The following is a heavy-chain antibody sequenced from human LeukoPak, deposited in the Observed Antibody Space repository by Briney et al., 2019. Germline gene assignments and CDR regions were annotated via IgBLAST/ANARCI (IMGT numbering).Heavy chain of an antibody. J-gene: IGHJ4*02. D-gene: IGHD6-19*01. Sequence: GGSLRLSCAASGFTFSSYEMNWVRQAPGKGLEWVSYISSSGSTIYYADSVKGRFTISRDNAKNTLYLQMNSLRAEDTAVYYCARSGAGYSSGWYFDYWGQGTLVTVSS. CDR2: ISSSGSTI. V-gene: IGHV3-48*03. CDR1: GFTFSSYE. CDR3: ARSGAGYSSGWYFDY.